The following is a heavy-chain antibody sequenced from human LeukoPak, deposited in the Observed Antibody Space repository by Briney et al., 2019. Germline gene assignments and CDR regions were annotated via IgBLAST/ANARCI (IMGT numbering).Heavy chain of an antibody. J-gene: IGHJ6*02. D-gene: IGHD6-6*01. V-gene: IGHV3-9*01. CDR2: ISWNSGSI. CDR1: GFTFDDYA. CDR3: AKGLAARPRYYGMDV. Sequence: SGRSLRLSCAASGFTFDDYAMHWVRHAPGKGLEWVSGISWNSGSIGYADSVKGRFTISRDNAKNSLYLQMNSLRAEDTALYYCAKGLAARPRYYGMDVWGQGTTVTVSS.